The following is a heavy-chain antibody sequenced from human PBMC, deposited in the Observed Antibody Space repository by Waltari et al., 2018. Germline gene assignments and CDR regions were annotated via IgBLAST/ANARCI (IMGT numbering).Heavy chain of an antibody. CDR1: TFSSYG. D-gene: IGHD4-17*01. CDR3: AKDTVTTASYYYYGMDV. J-gene: IGHJ6*02. V-gene: IGHV3-30*18. CDR2: ISYDGSNK. Sequence: TFSSYGMHWVRQAPGKGLEWVAVISYDGSNKYYADSVKGRFTISRDNSKNTLYLQMNSLRAEDTAVYYCAKDTVTTASYYYYGMDVWGQGTTVTVSS.